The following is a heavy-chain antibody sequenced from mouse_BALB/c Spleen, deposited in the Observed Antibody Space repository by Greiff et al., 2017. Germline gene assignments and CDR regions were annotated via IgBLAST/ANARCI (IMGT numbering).Heavy chain of an antibody. CDR2: ISSGGST. V-gene: IGHV5-6-5*01. Sequence: EVKLVESGGGLVKPGGSLKLSCAASGFTFSSYAMSWVRQTPEKRLEWVASISSGGSTYYPDSVKGRFTISRDNARNILYLQMSSLRSEDTAMYYCARIYYDYDGVDYWGQGTTLTVSS. CDR1: GFTFSSYA. CDR3: ARIYYDYDGVDY. D-gene: IGHD2-4*01. J-gene: IGHJ2*01.